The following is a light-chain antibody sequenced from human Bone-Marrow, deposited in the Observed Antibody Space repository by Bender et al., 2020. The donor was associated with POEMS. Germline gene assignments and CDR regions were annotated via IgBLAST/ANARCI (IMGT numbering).Light chain of an antibody. CDR3: QVWDSDNDPPVV. V-gene: IGLV3-21*04. CDR1: NIEGYS. Sequence: SYVLTQLPSVSVAPGETARITCGGTNIEGYSVQWYHQKSGQAPVLVISYDSDRPSGIPERLSGSKSGNMATLTISRVEAGDEADYFCQVWDSDNDPPVVFGGGTTLTVL. CDR2: YDS. J-gene: IGLJ2*01.